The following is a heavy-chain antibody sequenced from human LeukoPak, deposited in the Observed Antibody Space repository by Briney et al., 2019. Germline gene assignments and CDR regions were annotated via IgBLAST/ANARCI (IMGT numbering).Heavy chain of an antibody. CDR1: GYTFTSYD. V-gene: IGHV1-18*01. CDR3: AREARAYYGSGSYYMGDYFDY. J-gene: IGHJ4*02. D-gene: IGHD3-10*01. Sequence: GASVKVSCKASGYTFTSYDINWVRQAPGQGLEWMGWISAYNGNTNYAQKLQGRVTMTTDTSTSTAYMELRSLRSDDTAVYYCAREARAYYGSGSYYMGDYFDYWGQGTLVTVSS. CDR2: ISAYNGNT.